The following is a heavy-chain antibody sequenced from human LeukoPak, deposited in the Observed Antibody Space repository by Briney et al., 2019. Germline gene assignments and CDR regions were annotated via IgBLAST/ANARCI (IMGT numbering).Heavy chain of an antibody. Sequence: GGSLRLSCAASGFTFSSYWMHWVRQAPGKGLVWVSRINSDGSSTSYADSVKGRFTISRDNAKNTLYLQMNSLRAEDTAVYYCAKERSSGWYLFDYWGQGTLVTVSS. CDR3: AKERSSGWYLFDY. CDR2: INSDGSST. J-gene: IGHJ4*02. D-gene: IGHD6-19*01. V-gene: IGHV3-74*01. CDR1: GFTFSSYW.